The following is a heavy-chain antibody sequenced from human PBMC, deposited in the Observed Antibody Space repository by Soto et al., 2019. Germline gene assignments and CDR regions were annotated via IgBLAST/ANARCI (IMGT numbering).Heavy chain of an antibody. CDR3: ARDGDGYSNYYSYGMDV. J-gene: IGHJ6*02. CDR2: IYTSGST. V-gene: IGHV4-4*07. CDR1: GGSISSYY. Sequence: SETLSLTCTVSGGSISSYYWSWIRQPAGKGLEWIGRIYTSGSTNYNPSLKSRVTMSVDTSKNQFSLKLSSVTAADTAVYYCARDGDGYSNYYSYGMDVWGQGTTVTVSS. D-gene: IGHD2-15*01.